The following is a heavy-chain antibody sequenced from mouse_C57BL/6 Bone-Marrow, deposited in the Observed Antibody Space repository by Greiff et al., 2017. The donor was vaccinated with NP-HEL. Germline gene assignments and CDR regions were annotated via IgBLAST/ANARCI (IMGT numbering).Heavy chain of an antibody. V-gene: IGHV5-6*01. CDR1: GFTFSSYG. J-gene: IGHJ3*01. Sequence: EVQVVESGGDLVKPGGSLKLSCAASGFTFSSYGMSWVRQTPDKRLEWVATISSGGSYTYYPDSVKGRFTISRDNAKNTLYLQMSILKSKDTAMYFCASPYDYDVAWFAYWGQGTLVTVSA. CDR2: ISSGGSYT. D-gene: IGHD2-4*01. CDR3: ASPYDYDVAWFAY.